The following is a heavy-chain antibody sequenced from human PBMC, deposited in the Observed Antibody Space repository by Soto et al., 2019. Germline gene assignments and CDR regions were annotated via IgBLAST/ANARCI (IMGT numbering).Heavy chain of an antibody. Sequence: EVQLVESGGGLVQPGGSLRLSCAASGFTFSSYSLNWVRQAPGKGLEWISYISSSSSTIYYAGSVKGRFTISRDNAKYSMSLQMTSLRDEDTAVYHCARDRSGPYYGLDVWGQGTTVTVSS. CDR3: ARDRSGPYYGLDV. CDR2: ISSSSSTI. CDR1: GFTFSSYS. D-gene: IGHD2-15*01. J-gene: IGHJ6*02. V-gene: IGHV3-48*02.